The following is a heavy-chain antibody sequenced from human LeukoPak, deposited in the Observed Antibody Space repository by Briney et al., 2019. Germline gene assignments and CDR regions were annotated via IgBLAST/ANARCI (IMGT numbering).Heavy chain of an antibody. Sequence: SETLSLTCTVPGGSISSYYWSWIRQPPGKGLEWIGYIYYSGSTNYNPSLKSRVTISVDTSKNQFSLKLSSVTAADTAVYYCARRPYYYYGTDVWGQGTTVTVSS. CDR1: GGSISSYY. CDR2: IYYSGST. CDR3: ARRPYYYYGTDV. V-gene: IGHV4-59*08. J-gene: IGHJ6*02.